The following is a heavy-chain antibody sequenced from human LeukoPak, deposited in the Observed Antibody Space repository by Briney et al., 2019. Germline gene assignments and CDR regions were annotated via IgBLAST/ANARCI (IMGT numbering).Heavy chain of an antibody. CDR3: ARSQARLGWFDP. CDR1: GGSITSSNNY. Sequence: SETLFLTCTVSGGSITSSNNYWGWIRHPPGKGLEWIGTIYYSGNTYYNPSLKSRVTISLDISKNQFSLKLRSVTAADTAVYYCARSQARLGWFDPWGQGTLVTVSS. CDR2: IYYSGNT. J-gene: IGHJ5*02. D-gene: IGHD6-19*01. V-gene: IGHV4-39*07.